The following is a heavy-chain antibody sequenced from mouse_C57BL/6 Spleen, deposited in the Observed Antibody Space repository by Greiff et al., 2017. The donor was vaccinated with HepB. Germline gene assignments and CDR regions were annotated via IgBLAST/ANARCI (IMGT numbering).Heavy chain of an antibody. V-gene: IGHV5-17*01. Sequence: DVKLVESGGGLVKPGGSLKLSCAASGFTFSDYGMHWVRQAPEKGLEWVAYISSGSSTIYYADTVKGRFTISRDNAKNTLFLQMTSLRSEDTAMYYCARVIYYYGSSPFDYWGQGTTLTVSS. CDR2: ISSGSSTI. J-gene: IGHJ2*01. CDR3: ARVIYYYGSSPFDY. D-gene: IGHD1-1*01. CDR1: GFTFSDYG.